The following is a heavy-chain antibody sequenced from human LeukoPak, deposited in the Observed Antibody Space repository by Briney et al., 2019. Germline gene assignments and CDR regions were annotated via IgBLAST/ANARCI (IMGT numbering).Heavy chain of an antibody. Sequence: GGSLRLSCAASGFTFSSYAMSWVRQAPGKGLEWVSAMSGSGGGKFYADSVKGRFTLSRDNSKNTLYLQMTSLRADDTAVYYCAKDGGISSGWPHFDYWGQGALVTVSS. V-gene: IGHV3-23*01. CDR1: GFTFSSYA. J-gene: IGHJ4*02. CDR2: MSGSGGGK. D-gene: IGHD6-19*01. CDR3: AKDGGISSGWPHFDY.